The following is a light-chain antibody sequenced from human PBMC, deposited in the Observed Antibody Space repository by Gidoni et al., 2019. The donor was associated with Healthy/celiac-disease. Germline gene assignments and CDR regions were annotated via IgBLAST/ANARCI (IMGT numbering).Light chain of an antibody. J-gene: IGKJ1*01. CDR1: QGINSA. V-gene: IGKV1-13*02. CDR2: HAS. Sequence: ASQWTQSPSSLSASVGDRGTITCRASQGINSALAWYQQKPGKATDLLIYHASTLESGVPSMFSGSGAGTDFTLTICSLQPEDFATYYCHHSNCYPLPFGQGTKVEIK. CDR3: HHSNCYPLP.